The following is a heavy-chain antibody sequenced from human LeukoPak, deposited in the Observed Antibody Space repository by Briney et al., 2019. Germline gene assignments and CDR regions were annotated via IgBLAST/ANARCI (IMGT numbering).Heavy chain of an antibody. J-gene: IGHJ6*02. CDR1: GGTFSSYT. CDR3: ARDLYYYDSSGYSLNYGMDV. D-gene: IGHD3-22*01. Sequence: SAKVSCKASGGTFSSYTISWVRQAPGQGLEWMGRIIPILGIANYAQKFQGRVTITADKSTSTAYMELSSLLSKDTAVHYCARDLYYYDSSGYSLNYGMDVWGQGPTVTVSS. CDR2: IIPILGIA. V-gene: IGHV1-69*04.